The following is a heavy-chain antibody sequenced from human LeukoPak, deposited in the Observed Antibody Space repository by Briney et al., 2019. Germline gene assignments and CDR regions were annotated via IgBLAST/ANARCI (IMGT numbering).Heavy chain of an antibody. CDR2: INAYNGNT. Sequence: ASVKVSCKASGYTFTRYVISWVRQAPGQGLEWMGWINAYNGNTNYAQKLQGRVTMTTDTSTSTAYMELGSLRSDDTAVYYCARQYPPLIYCGGDCYSFYFDYWGQGTLVTVSS. CDR3: ARQYPPLIYCGGDCYSFYFDY. J-gene: IGHJ4*02. D-gene: IGHD2-21*02. CDR1: GYTFTRYV. V-gene: IGHV1-18*01.